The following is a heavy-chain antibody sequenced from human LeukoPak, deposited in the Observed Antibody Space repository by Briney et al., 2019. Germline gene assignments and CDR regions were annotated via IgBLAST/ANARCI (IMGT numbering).Heavy chain of an antibody. J-gene: IGHJ4*02. CDR3: GRYYDSSGSFDY. V-gene: IGHV4-39*01. CDR1: VGSISSSSYY. Sequence: PSETLSLTCTVSVGSISSSSYYWGWIRQPPGKGLEWIGSIYYSGSTYYNPSLKSRVTIAVDTSKNQFSLKLSSVTAADPAAYYCGRYYDSSGSFDYWGQGTLVTVSS. CDR2: IYYSGST. D-gene: IGHD3-22*01.